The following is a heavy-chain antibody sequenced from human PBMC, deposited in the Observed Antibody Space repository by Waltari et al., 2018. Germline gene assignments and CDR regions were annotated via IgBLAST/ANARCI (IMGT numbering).Heavy chain of an antibody. V-gene: IGHV5-51*01. CDR1: GYSFTSYW. CDR3: ARRVTMVRGDHDAFDI. J-gene: IGHJ3*02. Sequence: EVQLVQSGAEVKKPGESLKISCKGSGYSFTSYWIGWVRQMPGKGLEWMGIIYPGDSDTRYGPSFQGQGTISADKSISTAYLQWSSLKASDTAMYYCARRVTMVRGDHDAFDIWGQGTMVTVSS. D-gene: IGHD3-10*01. CDR2: IYPGDSDT.